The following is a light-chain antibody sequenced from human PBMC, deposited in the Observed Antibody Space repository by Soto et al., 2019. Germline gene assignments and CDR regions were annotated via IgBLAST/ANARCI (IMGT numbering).Light chain of an antibody. CDR3: SSYASDITHV. CDR1: SRDVGAYNY. J-gene: IGLJ3*02. CDR2: EVS. V-gene: IGLV2-14*01. Sequence: QSVLTQPASVSGSPGQSITLSCTGSSRDVGAYNYVSWYRQYPGKAPQVIIYEVSDRPSGISNRFSGSKSGNTASLTISGLQAEDEADYYCSSYASDITHVFGGGTKLTVL.